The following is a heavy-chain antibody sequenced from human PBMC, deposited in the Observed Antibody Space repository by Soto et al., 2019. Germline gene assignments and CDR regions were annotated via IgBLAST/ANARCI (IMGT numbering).Heavy chain of an antibody. D-gene: IGHD2-15*01. CDR1: GGTFSSYA. CDR2: IIPIFGTA. Sequence: GASVKVSCKASGGTFSSYAISWVRQAPGQGLEWMGGIIPIFGTANYAQKFQGRVTITADESTSTAYMELSSLRSEDTAVYYCARPLDHGGSDAFDIWGQGTMVTVSS. CDR3: ARPLDHGGSDAFDI. V-gene: IGHV1-69*13. J-gene: IGHJ3*02.